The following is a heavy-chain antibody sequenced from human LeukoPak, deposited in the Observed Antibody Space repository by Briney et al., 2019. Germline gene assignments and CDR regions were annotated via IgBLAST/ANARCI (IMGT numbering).Heavy chain of an antibody. CDR2: IYYSGST. CDR3: ARDHVSSNSRNWFDP. CDR1: GGSISSYY. D-gene: IGHD4-4*01. V-gene: IGHV4-59*12. J-gene: IGHJ5*02. Sequence: SETLSLTCTVSGGSISSYYWGWIRQPPGKGLEWIGYIYYSGSTNYNPSLKSRVTISVDTSKNQFSLKLSSVTAADTAVYYCARDHVSSNSRNWFDPWGQGTLVTVSS.